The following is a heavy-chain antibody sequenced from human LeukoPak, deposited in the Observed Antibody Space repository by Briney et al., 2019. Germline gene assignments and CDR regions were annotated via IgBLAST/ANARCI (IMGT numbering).Heavy chain of an antibody. CDR2: IIPIFSTS. J-gene: IGHJ6*02. CDR3: ARRRDSSLEV. Sequence: GPSVRVSCKASGRTVNSFAISWVRQAHGQGRECLAWIIPIFSTSNYAQKFQLIFTFTADDSSSTAYLDPCSLGSEDTAVYYCARRRDSSLEVWGQGTTVTVSS. V-gene: IGHV1-69*13. D-gene: IGHD3-22*01. CDR1: GRTVNSFA.